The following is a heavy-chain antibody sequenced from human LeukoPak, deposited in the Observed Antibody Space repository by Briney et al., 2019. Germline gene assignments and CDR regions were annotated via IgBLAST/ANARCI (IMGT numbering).Heavy chain of an antibody. J-gene: IGHJ4*02. D-gene: IGHD1-26*01. CDR1: GYTFTGYY. V-gene: IGHV1-18*04. CDR3: ARSSTWEPFDY. Sequence: EASVKVSCKASGYTFTGYYMHWVRQAPGQGLEWLGWIYPHNGNTNYAQKLQDRVSMTTATSTSTAYMELRGLRSDDTAVYYCARSSTWEPFDYWGQGTLVTVSS. CDR2: IYPHNGNT.